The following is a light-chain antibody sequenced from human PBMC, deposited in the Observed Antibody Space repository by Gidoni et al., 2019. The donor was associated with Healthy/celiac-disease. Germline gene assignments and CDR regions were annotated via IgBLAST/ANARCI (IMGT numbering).Light chain of an antibody. J-gene: IGLJ1*01. CDR3: SSYTSSSTLEV. CDR2: DVS. CDR1: SSDVGGYNY. Sequence: QSALPQPASVSGSPGQSTTISCTGTSSDVGGYNYVSWYQQHPGKAPKLMIYDVSNRPSGVSNRFSGSKSGNTASLTISGLQAEDEADYYCSSYTSSSTLEVFGTGTKVTVL. V-gene: IGLV2-14*01.